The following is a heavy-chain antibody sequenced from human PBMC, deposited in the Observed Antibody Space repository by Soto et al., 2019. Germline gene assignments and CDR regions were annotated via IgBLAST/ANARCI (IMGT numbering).Heavy chain of an antibody. V-gene: IGHV1-18*04. CDR1: GYTFTSYG. CDR3: ERDVDIVATITWPFDY. Sequence: QVQLVQSGAEVKKPGASVKVSCKASGYTFTSYGISWVRQAPGQGLEWMGWISAYNGNTNYAQKLQGRVTMTTDTSTRTAYMELRSMRSDDTAVYDCERDVDIVATITWPFDYWGQGTLVTVSS. J-gene: IGHJ4*02. D-gene: IGHD5-12*01. CDR2: ISAYNGNT.